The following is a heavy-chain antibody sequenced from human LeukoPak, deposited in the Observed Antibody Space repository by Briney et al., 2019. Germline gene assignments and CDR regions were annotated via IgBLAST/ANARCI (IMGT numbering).Heavy chain of an antibody. J-gene: IGHJ4*02. Sequence: GGSLRLSCEVSGFTFSSYAMSWVRQAPGEGLEWVSTISGSGGTTNYADSVKGRFTISRDNSKNTLYLQMNSLRAEDTAVYYCAKDQYYYDSSGSLFDYWGQGTLVTVSS. CDR1: GFTFSSYA. CDR3: AKDQYYYDSSGSLFDY. D-gene: IGHD3-22*01. V-gene: IGHV3-23*01. CDR2: ISGSGGTT.